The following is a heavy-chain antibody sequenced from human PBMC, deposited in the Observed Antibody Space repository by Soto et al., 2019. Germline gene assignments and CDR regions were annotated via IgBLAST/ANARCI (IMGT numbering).Heavy chain of an antibody. D-gene: IGHD5-18*01. CDR3: AKSDTAMDHYYYGIDV. Sequence: EVQLLESGGGLVQPGGSLRLSCAASGFTFSSYAMSWVREAPGKGLEWVSAISGSGGSTYYADSVKGRFTISRDNSTNTLYLQMNSVRAEDTAVYYCAKSDTAMDHYYYGIDVWGQGTTVTVSS. V-gene: IGHV3-23*01. J-gene: IGHJ6*02. CDR2: ISGSGGST. CDR1: GFTFSSYA.